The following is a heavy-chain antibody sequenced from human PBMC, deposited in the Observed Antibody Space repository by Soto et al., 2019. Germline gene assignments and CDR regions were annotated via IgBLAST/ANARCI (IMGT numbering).Heavy chain of an antibody. CDR2: TYYSGST. D-gene: IGHD3-10*01. V-gene: IGHV4-31*03. Sequence: QVQLQESGPGLVKPSQTLSLTCTVSGGSIRSGGYYWSWIRQHPGKGLEWIGYTYYSGSTYYNPSRKSRVTISVETSKNHHALKLSSVTATDTAVYYRARGDTRVRGVNSYYFDYWGRGTLLFVSS. CDR3: ARGDTRVRGVNSYYFDY. CDR1: GGSIRSGGYY. J-gene: IGHJ4*02.